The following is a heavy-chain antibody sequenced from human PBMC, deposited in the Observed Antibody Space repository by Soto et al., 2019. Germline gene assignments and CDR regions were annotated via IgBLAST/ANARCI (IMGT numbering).Heavy chain of an antibody. V-gene: IGHV4-59*12. CDR1: GGSISSYY. D-gene: IGHD3-16*01. Sequence: PSETLSLTCTVSGGSISSYYWSWIRQPPGKGLEWIGYIYYSGSTNYNPSLKSRITISVDTSKNQFSLKLSSVTAADTAVYYCATDSGGPTLNSFDAWGHGNLVTV. J-gene: IGHJ5*01. CDR3: ATDSGGPTLNSFDA. CDR2: IYYSGST.